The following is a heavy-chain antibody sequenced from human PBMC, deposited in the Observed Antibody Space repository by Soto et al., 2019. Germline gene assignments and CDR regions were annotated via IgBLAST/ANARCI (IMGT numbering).Heavy chain of an antibody. V-gene: IGHV1-69*13. J-gene: IGHJ4*02. CDR2: IIPIFGTA. CDR3: ASMYYYDSSGYYSYYFDY. D-gene: IGHD3-22*01. CDR1: GGTFSSYA. Sequence: ASVKVSCKASGGTFSSYAISWVRQAPGQGLEWMGGIIPIFGTANYAQKFQGRVTITADESTSTAYMELSSLRSEDTAVYYCASMYYYDSSGYYSYYFDYWGQGTLVTVSS.